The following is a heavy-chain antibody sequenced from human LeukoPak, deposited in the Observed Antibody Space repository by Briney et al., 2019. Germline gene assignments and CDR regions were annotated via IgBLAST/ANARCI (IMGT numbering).Heavy chain of an antibody. CDR1: GGSFSGYY. V-gene: IGHV4-34*01. Sequence: SETLSLTCAVYGGSFSGYYWSWIRQPPGKGLEWIGEINHSGSTNYNPSLKSRVTISVDTSKNQFSLKLSSVTAADTAVYYCARAPLGYYGSGDMDVWGKGTTVTVSS. J-gene: IGHJ6*03. D-gene: IGHD3-10*01. CDR3: ARAPLGYYGSGDMDV. CDR2: INHSGST.